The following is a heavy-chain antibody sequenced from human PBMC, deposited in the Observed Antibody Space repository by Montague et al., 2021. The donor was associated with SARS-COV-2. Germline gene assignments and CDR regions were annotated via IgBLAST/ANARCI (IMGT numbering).Heavy chain of an antibody. CDR3: ARQGDQLLLEYWFDP. CDR2: IYYSGST. J-gene: IGHJ5*02. Sequence: SETLSLTCTVSGGSISSSSYYWGWIRQPPGKGLEWIGSIYYSGSTYYNPSLESRVTISVDTSKNQFPLKLSSVTAADTAVYYCARQGDQLLLEYWFDPWGQGTLVTVSS. D-gene: IGHD2-2*01. V-gene: IGHV4-39*01. CDR1: GGSISSSSYY.